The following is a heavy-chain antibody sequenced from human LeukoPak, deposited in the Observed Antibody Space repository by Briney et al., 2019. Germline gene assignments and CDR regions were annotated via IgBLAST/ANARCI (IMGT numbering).Heavy chain of an antibody. D-gene: IGHD3-10*01. V-gene: IGHV4-61*01. CDR1: GGSVSSDSYY. CDR3: ARHPHYGSGSYYPIFDY. Sequence: SETLSLTCTVSGGSVSSDSYYWSWIRQPPGKGLEWIGYIYYSGSTNYNPSLKSRVTISVDTSKNQFSLKLSSVTAADTAVYYCARHPHYGSGSYYPIFDYWGQGTLVTVSS. CDR2: IYYSGST. J-gene: IGHJ4*02.